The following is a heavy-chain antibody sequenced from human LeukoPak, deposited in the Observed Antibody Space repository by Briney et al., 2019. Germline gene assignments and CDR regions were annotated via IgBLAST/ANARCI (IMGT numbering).Heavy chain of an antibody. CDR1: GFTFVIYW. CDR2: IKQDGSEK. CDR3: ARDYYGSGWYGDY. Sequence: GGSLRLSCAASGFTFVIYWMSWVGQAPGKGLEWVANIKQDGSEKFYVDSVKGRFTLSRDNAKNSLFLQMNSLRAEDTAVYYCARDYYGSGWYGDYWGQGTLVTVSS. V-gene: IGHV3-7*04. J-gene: IGHJ4*02. D-gene: IGHD6-19*01.